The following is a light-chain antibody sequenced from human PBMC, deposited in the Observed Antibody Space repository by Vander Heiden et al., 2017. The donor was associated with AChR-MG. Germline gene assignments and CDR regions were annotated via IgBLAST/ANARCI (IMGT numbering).Light chain of an antibody. CDR2: DET. CDR3: QVWDTSSAHPVI. V-gene: IGLV3-21*02. CDR1: HIGTYR. Sequence: SSVLTQPPSVSVAPGQTAPITCGGNHIGTYRVHWYQQRPGQAPMLVVSDETDRPSGIPERFSGSKSGNTATLTISRVDAGDEADYYCQVWDTSSAHPVIFGGGTKLTVV. J-gene: IGLJ2*01.